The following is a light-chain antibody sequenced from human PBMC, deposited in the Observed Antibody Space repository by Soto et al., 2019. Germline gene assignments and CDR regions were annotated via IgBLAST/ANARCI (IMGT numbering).Light chain of an antibody. Sequence: IKLAQSPSSLSAVVGDRGTITCRASQSISTYLHWYLQKPGQAPNLLISDASRLERGVPSRFSGSGSGTEFTLTIRSLQPDDFATYYCQQYSGYSRTFGQGTKVDIK. CDR1: QSISTY. V-gene: IGKV1-5*01. CDR2: DAS. CDR3: QQYSGYSRT. J-gene: IGKJ1*01.